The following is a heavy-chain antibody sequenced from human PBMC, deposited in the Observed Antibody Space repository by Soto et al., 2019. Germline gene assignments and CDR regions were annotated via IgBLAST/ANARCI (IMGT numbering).Heavy chain of an antibody. CDR2: ISSGSKTI. J-gene: IGHJ4*02. CDR3: AREDILGVRSFDY. Sequence: GGSLRLSCAASGFTFSGYSVNWVRQAPGKGLEWVSYISSGSKTIYYAESVKGRFTVSRDNARDSQYLQMNSLRDEDTAVYYCAREDILGVRSFDYWGQGTLVTVSS. V-gene: IGHV3-48*02. D-gene: IGHD3-9*01. CDR1: GFTFSGYS.